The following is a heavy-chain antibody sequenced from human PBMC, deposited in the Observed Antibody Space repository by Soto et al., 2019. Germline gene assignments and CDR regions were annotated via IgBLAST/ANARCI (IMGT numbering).Heavy chain of an antibody. CDR1: GFTVSSHA. V-gene: IGHV3-23*01. CDR2: VTADGGT. D-gene: IGHD3-22*01. CDR3: AREYYYDSSGYGAFDI. Sequence: PGGSLRLSCEGSGFTVSSHAMTWIRQAPGKGPEWVSTVTADGGTYYADSVKGRFAMSRDTSENTLYLQMNSLRAEDTAVYYCAREYYYDSSGYGAFDIWGQGTMVTVSS. J-gene: IGHJ3*02.